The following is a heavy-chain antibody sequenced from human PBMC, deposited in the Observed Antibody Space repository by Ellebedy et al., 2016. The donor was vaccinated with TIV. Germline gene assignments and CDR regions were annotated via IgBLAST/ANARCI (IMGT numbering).Heavy chain of an antibody. J-gene: IGHJ6*02. V-gene: IGHV3-23*01. D-gene: IGHD2-15*01. CDR3: AKGDIVVVVAAASDYYGMDV. CDR1: GFTFSNYA. CDR2: ISGSGGGR. Sequence: PGGSLRLSCAASGFTFSNYAMTWVRQAPGKGLEWVSTISGSGGGRHYADSVKGRFIISRDNSTNTLYLQMNSLRAEDTAVYYCAKGDIVVVVAAASDYYGMDVWGQGTTVTVSS.